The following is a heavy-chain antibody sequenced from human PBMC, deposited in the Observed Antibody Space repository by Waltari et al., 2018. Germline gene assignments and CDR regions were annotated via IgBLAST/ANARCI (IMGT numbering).Heavy chain of an antibody. CDR1: GFTVDDYT. CDR3: VRQSGDNGPMRHYDY. Sequence: EVQLVESGGAVVQPGGSLRLSCAASGFTVDDYTMHWVRQRPGEGPEWVSHMDRHGGTTDYAVSVKGRFTISRDNSKNSLFLQMNSLRADDTALYYCVRQSGDNGPMRHYDYWGQGALVSVSS. V-gene: IGHV3-43*01. CDR2: MDRHGGTT. J-gene: IGHJ4*02. D-gene: IGHD2-21*01.